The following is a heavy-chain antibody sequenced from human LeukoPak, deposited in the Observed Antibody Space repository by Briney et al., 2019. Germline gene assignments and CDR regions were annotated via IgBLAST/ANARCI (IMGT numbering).Heavy chain of an antibody. V-gene: IGHV4-39*07. J-gene: IGHJ3*02. Sequence: SETLSLTCTVPGGSISSSSYYWGWIRQPPGKGLEWIGSIYYSGSTYYNPSLKSRVTISVDTSKNQFSLKLSSVTAADTAVYYCARLQPARGAFDIWGQGTMVTVSS. CDR1: GGSISSSSYY. CDR3: ARLQPARGAFDI. D-gene: IGHD3-10*01. CDR2: IYYSGST.